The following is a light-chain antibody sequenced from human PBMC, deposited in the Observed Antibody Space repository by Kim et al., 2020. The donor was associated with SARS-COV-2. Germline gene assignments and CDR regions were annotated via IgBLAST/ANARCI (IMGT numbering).Light chain of an antibody. CDR3: QSRDSGGKVI. Sequence: VALGQTVRITCQGDSLRSDYATWYQQKPRQAPVLVIYGRNNRPSGIPDRFSGSTSGNTASLTISGAQAEDEADFYCQSRDSGGKVIFGGGTKVTVL. J-gene: IGLJ2*01. V-gene: IGLV3-19*01. CDR1: SLRSDY. CDR2: GRN.